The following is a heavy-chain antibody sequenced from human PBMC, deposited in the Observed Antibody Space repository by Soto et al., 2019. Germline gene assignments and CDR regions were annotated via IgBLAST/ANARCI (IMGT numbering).Heavy chain of an antibody. CDR1: GYTFTSYG. V-gene: IGHV1-18*01. J-gene: IGHJ5*02. CDR3: ARDDYDILTGYLGPNWFDP. D-gene: IGHD3-9*01. CDR2: ISAYNGNT. Sequence: GASVKVSCKASGYTFTSYGISWVRQAPGQGLEWMGWISAYNGNTNYAQKLQGRVTMTTDTSTSTAYMELRSLRSDDTAVYYCARDDYDILTGYLGPNWFDPWGQGTQVTVSS.